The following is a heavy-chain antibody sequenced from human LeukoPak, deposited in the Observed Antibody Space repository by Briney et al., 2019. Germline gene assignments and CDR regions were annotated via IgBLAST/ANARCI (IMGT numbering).Heavy chain of an antibody. J-gene: IGHJ1*01. Sequence: SETLSLTCTVSGGSISSSSYYWGWIRQPPGRGLEWIGSIYYSGITYYNPSLKSRVTISVDTSKNQVSLKLSSVTAADTAVYYCAHVVGGYFQHWGQGTLVTVSS. CDR2: IYYSGIT. CDR3: AHVVGGYFQH. V-gene: IGHV4-39*07. D-gene: IGHD2-21*01. CDR1: GGSISSSSYY.